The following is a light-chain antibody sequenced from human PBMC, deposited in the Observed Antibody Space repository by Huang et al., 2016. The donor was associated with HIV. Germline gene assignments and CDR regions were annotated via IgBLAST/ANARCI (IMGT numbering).Light chain of an antibody. CDR1: QRVSSN. Sequence: LSCRASQRVSSNLAWYQQKPGQAPRLLIYGASTRATGIPARFSGSGSGTEFTLTISSLQSEDFAVYYCQQYNNWPPLTFGGGTKVEIK. J-gene: IGKJ4*01. CDR3: QQYNNWPPLT. CDR2: GAS. V-gene: IGKV3-15*01.